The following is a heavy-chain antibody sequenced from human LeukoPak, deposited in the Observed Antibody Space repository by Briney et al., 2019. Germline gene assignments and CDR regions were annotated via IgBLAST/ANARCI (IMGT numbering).Heavy chain of an antibody. J-gene: IGHJ4*02. CDR2: IYYSGST. D-gene: IGHD2-15*01. Sequence: PSETLSLTCTVSGGSIRSYYWSWIRQPPGKGMEWIGYIYYSGSTNYNPSLKSRVTISVDTSKNQFSLKLSSVTAADTAVYYCARECRASSCSNLWGQGTLVTVSS. CDR1: GGSIRSYY. V-gene: IGHV4-59*01. CDR3: ARECRASSCSNL.